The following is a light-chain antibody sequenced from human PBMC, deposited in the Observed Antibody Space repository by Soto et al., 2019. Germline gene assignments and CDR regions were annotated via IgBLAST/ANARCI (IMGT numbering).Light chain of an antibody. CDR1: QSVSSSY. CDR3: QQRSNWPQIT. V-gene: IGKV3D-20*02. J-gene: IGKJ5*01. CDR2: GAS. Sequence: EIVLTQSPGTLSLSPGERATLPCRASQSVSSSYLAWYQQKPGQAPRLLIYGASNRATGIPARFSGSGSGTDFTLTISSLEPEDFAVYYCQQRSNWPQITFGQGTRLE.